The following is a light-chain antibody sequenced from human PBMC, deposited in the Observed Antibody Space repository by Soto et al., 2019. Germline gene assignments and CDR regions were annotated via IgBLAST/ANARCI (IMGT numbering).Light chain of an antibody. Sequence: QSALTQPASVSGSPGQSITISCTGTSSDVGGYNYVSWYQHHPGKAPKPIIYDVTNRPSGVSNPFSGSKSGNTASLTISGLQPEDEADYYCSSYTTSNTRQIVFGTG. V-gene: IGLV2-14*03. CDR3: SSYTTSNTRQIV. CDR2: DVT. CDR1: SSDVGGYNY. J-gene: IGLJ1*01.